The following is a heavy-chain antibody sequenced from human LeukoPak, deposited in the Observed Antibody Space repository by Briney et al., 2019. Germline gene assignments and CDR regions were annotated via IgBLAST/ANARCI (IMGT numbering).Heavy chain of an antibody. CDR1: GGSISSYY. Sequence: SETLSLTCTVSGGSISSYYWSWIRQPAGKGLEWIGRIYTSGSTNNNPSLKSRVNMSVDTSKNQFSLKLSSVTAADTAVYYCARDRVAGSLDYWGQGTLVTVSS. V-gene: IGHV4-4*07. J-gene: IGHJ4*02. CDR2: IYTSGST. CDR3: ARDRVAGSLDY. D-gene: IGHD6-19*01.